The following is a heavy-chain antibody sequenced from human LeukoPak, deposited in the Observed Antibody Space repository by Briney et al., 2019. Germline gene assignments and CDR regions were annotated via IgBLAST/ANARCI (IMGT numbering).Heavy chain of an antibody. V-gene: IGHV3-23*01. J-gene: IGHJ4*02. CDR2: IIGSGGST. CDR1: GFTFSSYA. Sequence: GGSLRLSCAASGFTFSSYAMSWVRQAPGKGLEWVSGIIGSGGSTYYADSVKGRFTISRDNSKNTLYLQMNSLRAEDTAVYYCAKRPAWFGEGGGNYWGQGTLVTVSS. CDR3: AKRPAWFGEGGGNY. D-gene: IGHD3-10*01.